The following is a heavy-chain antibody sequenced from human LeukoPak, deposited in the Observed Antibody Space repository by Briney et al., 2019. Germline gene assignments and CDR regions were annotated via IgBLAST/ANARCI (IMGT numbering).Heavy chain of an antibody. CDR3: AREAHETLGFDY. CDR2: IIPIFGTA. CDR1: GGTFSSYA. D-gene: IGHD6-6*01. J-gene: IGHJ4*02. V-gene: IGHV1-69*13. Sequence: ASVKVSCKASGGTFSSYAISWVRRAPGQGLEWMGGIIPIFGTANYAQKFQGRVTITADESTSTAYMELSSLRSEDTAVYYCAREAHETLGFDYWGQGTLVTVSS.